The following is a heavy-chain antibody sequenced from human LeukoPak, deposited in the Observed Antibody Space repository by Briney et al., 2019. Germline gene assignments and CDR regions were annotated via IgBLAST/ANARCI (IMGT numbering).Heavy chain of an antibody. Sequence: GGSLRLSCAASGFTFSDYAMHWVRQTPGKGLEWVAIIWYDGSNEYFADSVKGRFTISRDNSKNTLYLQMNSLRAEDTAVYYCAKDHLESYGCSSTSCSDYWGQGTLVTVSS. D-gene: IGHD2-2*01. V-gene: IGHV3-33*06. CDR1: GFTFSDYA. J-gene: IGHJ4*02. CDR3: AKDHLESYGCSSTSCSDY. CDR2: IWYDGSNE.